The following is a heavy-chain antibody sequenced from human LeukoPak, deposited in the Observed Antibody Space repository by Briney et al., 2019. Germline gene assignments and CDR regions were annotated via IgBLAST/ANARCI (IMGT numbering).Heavy chain of an antibody. D-gene: IGHD2-2*01. V-gene: IGHV1-2*02. CDR2: IHPNSGGT. CDR3: ARVPDIVVVPAARRWFDP. CDR1: GYTFTGYY. J-gene: IGHJ5*02. Sequence: GASVKVSCKASGYTFTGYYMHWVRQAPAQGHEWMGWIHPNSGGTNYAQKFQGRVTMTRDTSISTAYMELSRLRSDDTAVYYCARVPDIVVVPAARRWFDPWGQGTLVTVSS.